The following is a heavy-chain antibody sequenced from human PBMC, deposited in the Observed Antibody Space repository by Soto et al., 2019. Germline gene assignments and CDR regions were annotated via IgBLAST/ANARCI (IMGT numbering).Heavy chain of an antibody. Sequence: SGPTLVNPTETLTLTCTVSGFSLSHIRVGVGWIRQPPGKALEWLAHVFSNDAKSYSPSLKGRLTISRDTFRSQVVLTMTNVGPVDTATYFCARIERYSTYEYFDFWGRGTLVTAPQ. CDR1: GFSLSHIRVG. CDR3: ARIERYSTYEYFDF. D-gene: IGHD5-12*01. CDR2: VFSNDAK. J-gene: IGHJ4*02. V-gene: IGHV2-26*01.